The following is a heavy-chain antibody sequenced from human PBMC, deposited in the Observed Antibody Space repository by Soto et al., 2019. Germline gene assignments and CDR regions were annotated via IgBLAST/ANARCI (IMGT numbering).Heavy chain of an antibody. Sequence: QVQLVQSGAEVKKPGSSVKVSCKASGGTFSSYTISWVRQAPGQGLEWMGRIIPILGIANYAQKFQGRVTITADKSTSTAYMELSSLRSEDTAVYYCARADYASSTYYYYGMDFWGQGTTVTVFS. CDR3: ARADYASSTYYYYGMDF. J-gene: IGHJ6*02. CDR2: IIPILGIA. CDR1: GGTFSSYT. V-gene: IGHV1-69*02. D-gene: IGHD3-16*01.